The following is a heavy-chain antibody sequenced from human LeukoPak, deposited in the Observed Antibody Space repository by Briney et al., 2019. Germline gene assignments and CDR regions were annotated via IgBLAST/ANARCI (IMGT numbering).Heavy chain of an antibody. D-gene: IGHD6-19*01. CDR3: ARVGWLADFDY. V-gene: IGHV3-23*01. Sequence: GGSLRLSCAASGFTFRSYAMTWVRQAPGKGLEWVSVITGNGGSTYYADSVKGRFTISRDNSKNTLYLQMNSLRAEDTAVYYCARVGWLADFDYWGQGTLVTVSS. CDR1: GFTFRSYA. J-gene: IGHJ4*02. CDR2: ITGNGGST.